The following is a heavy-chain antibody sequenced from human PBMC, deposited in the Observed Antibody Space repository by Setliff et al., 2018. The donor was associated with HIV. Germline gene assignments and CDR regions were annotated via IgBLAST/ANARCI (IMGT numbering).Heavy chain of an antibody. V-gene: IGHV3-53*01. CDR2: IYSGGST. D-gene: IGHD3-22*01. CDR1: GFTVSSNY. J-gene: IGHJ3*02. CDR3: ARAMVPDSSGYYRPPAFDI. Sequence: AGGSLRLSCAASGFTVSSNYMSWVRQAPGKGLEWVSVIYSGGSTYYADSVKGRFTISRDNFKNTLYLQMNSLRAEDTAVYYCARAMVPDSSGYYRPPAFDIWGQGTMVTVSS.